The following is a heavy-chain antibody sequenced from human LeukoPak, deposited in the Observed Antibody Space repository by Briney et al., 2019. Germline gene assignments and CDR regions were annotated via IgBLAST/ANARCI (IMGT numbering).Heavy chain of an antibody. CDR3: ASASNIVVVPAAILDNWFDP. J-gene: IGHJ5*02. Sequence: GGSLRLSCAASGFTFSSYSMNWVRQAPGKGLEWVSSISSSSSYIYYADSVRGRFTISRDNAKNSLYLQMNSLRAEDTAVYYCASASNIVVVPAAILDNWFDPWGQGTLVTVSS. CDR1: GFTFSSYS. V-gene: IGHV3-21*01. CDR2: ISSSSSYI. D-gene: IGHD2-2*02.